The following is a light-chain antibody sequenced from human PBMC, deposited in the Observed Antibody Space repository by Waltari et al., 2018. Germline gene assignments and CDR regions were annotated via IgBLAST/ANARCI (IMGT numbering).Light chain of an antibody. CDR2: DTS. Sequence: EIVLTQSPGTLSLSPGERATLACRASQSVGRSLAWYQQKPGQATRLLIYDTSRRATGIPDRFSGSGSGTDFSLTISRLEPEDFAVYYCQHYLRLPATFGQGTKVEI. CDR1: QSVGRS. CDR3: QHYLRLPAT. V-gene: IGKV3-20*01. J-gene: IGKJ1*01.